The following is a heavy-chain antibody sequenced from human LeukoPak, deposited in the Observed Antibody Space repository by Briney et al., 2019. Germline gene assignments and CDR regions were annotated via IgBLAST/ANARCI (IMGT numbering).Heavy chain of an antibody. Sequence: GGSLRLSCAASGFTFSTYSMNWVRQAPGKGLEWVSSISGSSSYIYYADSVKGRFTISRDNAKNTLYLQMNSLTAEDTAVYYCARVAYGSSWYVDYWGQGNLVTVSS. CDR3: ARVAYGSSWYVDY. CDR2: ISGSSSYI. CDR1: GFTFSTYS. V-gene: IGHV3-21*01. J-gene: IGHJ4*02. D-gene: IGHD6-13*01.